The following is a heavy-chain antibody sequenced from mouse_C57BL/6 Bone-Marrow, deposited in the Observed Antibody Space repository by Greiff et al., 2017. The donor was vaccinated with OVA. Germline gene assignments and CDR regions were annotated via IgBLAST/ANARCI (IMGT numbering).Heavy chain of an antibody. CDR3: ATPSLITTVVATDYFDY. D-gene: IGHD1-1*01. J-gene: IGHJ2*01. CDR2: IDPEDGDT. V-gene: IGHV14-1*01. Sequence: VQLKQSGAELVRPGASVKLSCTASGFNIKDYYMHWVKQRPEQGLEWIGRIDPEDGDTEYAPKFQGKATMTADTSSNTAYLQLSSLTSEDTAVYYCATPSLITTVVATDYFDYWGQGTTLTVSS. CDR1: GFNIKDYY.